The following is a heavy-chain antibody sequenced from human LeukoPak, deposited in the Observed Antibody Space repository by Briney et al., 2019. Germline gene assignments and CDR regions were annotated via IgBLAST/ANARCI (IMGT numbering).Heavy chain of an antibody. J-gene: IGHJ6*03. CDR1: GYTFTSYG. CDR3: ARAPSHYFYYYMDV. CDR2: ISGYNGNT. Sequence: GASVKVSCKASGYTFTSYGISWVRQAPGQGLEWMGWISGYNGNTNYAQDLQGRVTLTTDTSATTAYLELRSLRSDDTAVYYCARAPSHYFYYYMDVWGKGTTVTV. V-gene: IGHV1-18*01.